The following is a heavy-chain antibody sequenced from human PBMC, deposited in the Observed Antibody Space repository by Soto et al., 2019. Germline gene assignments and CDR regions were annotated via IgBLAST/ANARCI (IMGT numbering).Heavy chain of an antibody. D-gene: IGHD2-21*02. V-gene: IGHV4-34*01. CDR3: AKDDGDHAY. J-gene: IGHJ4*02. Sequence: SETLSLTCAVYGGSFSGYYWSWIRQPPGKGLEWIGEINHSGSTNYNPSLKSRVTISVDTSKNQFSLKLSSVTAADTDVYYCAKDDGDHAYWAQGTLVTVYS. CDR1: GGSFSGYY. CDR2: INHSGST.